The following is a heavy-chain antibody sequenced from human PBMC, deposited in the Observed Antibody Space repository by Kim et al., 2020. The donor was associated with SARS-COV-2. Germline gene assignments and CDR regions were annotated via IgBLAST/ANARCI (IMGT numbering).Heavy chain of an antibody. Sequence: SETLSLTCTVSGGSISSSSYYWGWIRQPPGKGLEWIGSIYYSGSTYYNPSLKSRVTISVDTSKNQFSLKLSSVTAADTAVYYCARHAAASTYNWFDPWGQGTLVTVSS. V-gene: IGHV4-39*01. J-gene: IGHJ5*02. CDR1: GGSISSSSYY. CDR2: IYYSGST. D-gene: IGHD2-2*01. CDR3: ARHAAASTYNWFDP.